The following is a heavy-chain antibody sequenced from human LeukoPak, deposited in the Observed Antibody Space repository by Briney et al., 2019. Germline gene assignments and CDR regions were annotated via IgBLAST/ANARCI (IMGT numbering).Heavy chain of an antibody. V-gene: IGHV3-43*01. J-gene: IGHJ4*02. CDR2: ISWDGATT. D-gene: IGHD4-23*01. Sequence: PPGGSLRLSCAASGFIFNEYTMHWIRQTPGKGLEWLSFISWDGATTYSADSVKGRFTISRDNRKNFLFLDMNSLRPDDSAFYYCVKAFPMSTEVSLDYWGQGTLVTVAS. CDR1: GFIFNEYT. CDR3: VKAFPMSTEVSLDY.